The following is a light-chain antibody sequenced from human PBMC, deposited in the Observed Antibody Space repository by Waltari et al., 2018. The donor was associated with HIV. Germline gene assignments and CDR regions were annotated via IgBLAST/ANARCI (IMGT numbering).Light chain of an antibody. Sequence: QSVLTQPPSVSVTPGQRVTISCSVSSSNVASTYVYWYQQLPGTAPQPLIYRDNQRPSGVPDRCSGSKSGTSASLAISGLRSEDEADYHCAAWDDSLSALVFGGGTKLAVL. CDR1: SSNVASTY. V-gene: IGLV1-47*01. CDR3: AAWDDSLSALV. CDR2: RDN. J-gene: IGLJ2*01.